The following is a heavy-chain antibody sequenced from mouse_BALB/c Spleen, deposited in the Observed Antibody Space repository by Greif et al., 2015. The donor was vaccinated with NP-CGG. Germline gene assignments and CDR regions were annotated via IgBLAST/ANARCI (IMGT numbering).Heavy chain of an antibody. Sequence: DVHLVESGGGLVKPGGSLKLSCAASGFTFSDYYMYWVRQTPEKRLEWVATISDGGSYTYYPDSVKGRFTISRDNAKNNLVLQMSSLKSEGTAMYYCARAPTGTWYFDVWGAGTTVTVSS. CDR1: GFTFSDYY. D-gene: IGHD4-1*02. V-gene: IGHV5-4*02. CDR3: ARAPTGTWYFDV. CDR2: ISDGGSYT. J-gene: IGHJ1*01.